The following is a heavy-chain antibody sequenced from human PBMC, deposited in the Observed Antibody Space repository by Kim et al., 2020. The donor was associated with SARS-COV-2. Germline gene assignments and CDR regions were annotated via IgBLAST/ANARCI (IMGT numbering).Heavy chain of an antibody. D-gene: IGHD2-21*01. Sequence: NPSLKSRVTISVDTSKNQFSLKLSSVTDADTAVYYCARQHIGPYNNWFDPWGQGTLVTVSS. CDR3: ARQHIGPYNNWFDP. J-gene: IGHJ5*02. V-gene: IGHV4-39*01.